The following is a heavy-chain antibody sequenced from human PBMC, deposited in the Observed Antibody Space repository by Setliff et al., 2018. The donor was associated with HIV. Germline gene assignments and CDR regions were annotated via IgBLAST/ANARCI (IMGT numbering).Heavy chain of an antibody. Sequence: SETLSLTCAVSGGPLNSRNWWSWVRQPPGKGLEWIGEVFHSGSANSNASLRSRVMISVDTSKNQFSLKLSAVTAADTAVYYCARDHVFGSRTGFDPWGQGTTVTVSS. CDR3: ARDHVFGSRTGFDP. D-gene: IGHD3-10*01. CDR1: GGPLNSRNW. CDR2: VFHSGSA. V-gene: IGHV4-4*02. J-gene: IGHJ6*02.